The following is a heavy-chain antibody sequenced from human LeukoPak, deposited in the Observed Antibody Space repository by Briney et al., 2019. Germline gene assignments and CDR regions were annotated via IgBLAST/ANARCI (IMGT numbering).Heavy chain of an antibody. CDR3: ARAEGYYTQFDY. Sequence: SSETLSFTCIVSGGPISSGGYYWSWIRQPPGKGLEWIGYIYHSGSIYYNPSLKSRVTISVDRSKNQFSLNLSSVTAADTAMYYCARAEGYYTQFDYWGQGTLVTVSS. D-gene: IGHD2-2*02. CDR2: IYHSGSI. CDR1: GGPISSGGYY. V-gene: IGHV4-30-2*01. J-gene: IGHJ4*02.